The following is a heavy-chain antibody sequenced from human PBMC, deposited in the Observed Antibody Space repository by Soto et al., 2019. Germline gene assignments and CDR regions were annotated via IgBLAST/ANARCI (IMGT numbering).Heavy chain of an antibody. J-gene: IGHJ5*02. CDR1: GGSFSPNY. D-gene: IGHD2-21*01. CDR2: VYNSGST. V-gene: IGHV4-59*01. Sequence: SETLSLTCTVSGGSFSPNYWAWIRQPPGKALEWIGYVYNSGSTNYNPSLKSRVTISVDTSKNQFSLKVNSVTAADTAVYYCARRAVVAVTGSLDNWLDPWGQGILVTVSS. CDR3: ARRAVVAVTGSLDNWLDP.